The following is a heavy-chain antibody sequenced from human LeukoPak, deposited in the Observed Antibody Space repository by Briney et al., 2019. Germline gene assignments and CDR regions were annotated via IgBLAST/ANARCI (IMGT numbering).Heavy chain of an antibody. J-gene: IGHJ2*01. CDR3: ARGDYYDSSGEWYFDL. D-gene: IGHD3-22*01. V-gene: IGHV3-33*03. CDR1: GFTFSSYG. Sequence: GRSLRLSCAASGFTFSSYGMHWVRQAPGKGLEWVAVIWYDGSNKYYADSVKGRFTISRDNAKNTLYLQMNSLRAEDTAVYYCARGDYYDSSGEWYFDLWGRGTLVNVSS. CDR2: IWYDGSNK.